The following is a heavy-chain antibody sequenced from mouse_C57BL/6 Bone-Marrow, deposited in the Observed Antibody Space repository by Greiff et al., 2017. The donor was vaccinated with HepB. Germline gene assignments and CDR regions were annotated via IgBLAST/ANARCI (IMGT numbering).Heavy chain of an antibody. D-gene: IGHD2-5*01. CDR3: TRVDSNYPYYFDY. CDR2: IDPETGGT. V-gene: IGHV1-15*01. J-gene: IGHJ2*01. CDR1: GYTFTDYE. Sequence: QVQLQQSGAELVRPGASVTLSCKASGYTFTDYEMHWVKQTPVHGLEWIGAIDPETGGTAYNQKFKGKAILTADKSSSTAYMALRSLTSEDSAVYCCTRVDSNYPYYFDYWGRGTTLTVSS.